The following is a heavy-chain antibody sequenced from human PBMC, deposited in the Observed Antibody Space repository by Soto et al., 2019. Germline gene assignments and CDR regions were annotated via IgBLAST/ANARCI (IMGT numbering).Heavy chain of an antibody. CDR1: GEALGSGQSY. J-gene: IGHJ6*02. CDR3: ARGRSDSAGSSFGRRMDV. CDR2: TFVTGAT. D-gene: IGHD3-10*01. Sequence: QVQLQESGPGLVKSSETLSLICFVSGEALGSGQSYWNWIRQAPGKGLEWIGHTFVTGATKYSASLKSRVTMSVDTSKSQISLTLTSVTAAGSATYFCARGRSDSAGSSFGRRMDVWGQGTTVTVSS. V-gene: IGHV4-61*01.